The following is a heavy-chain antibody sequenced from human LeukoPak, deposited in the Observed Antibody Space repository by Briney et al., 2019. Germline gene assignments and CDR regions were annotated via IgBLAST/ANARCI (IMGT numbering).Heavy chain of an antibody. CDR1: GFTFYTYG. V-gene: IGHV3-64*01. Sequence: GGSLRLSCAASGFTFYTYGMHWVRQAPGKGLEYVSGIGPDRGTTYYTNSVKGRFTISRDNSKYMLYLQMDSLTADDMAVYYCARGAQLTDYWGQGTLVIVSS. J-gene: IGHJ4*02. D-gene: IGHD6-13*01. CDR3: ARGAQLTDY. CDR2: IGPDRGTT.